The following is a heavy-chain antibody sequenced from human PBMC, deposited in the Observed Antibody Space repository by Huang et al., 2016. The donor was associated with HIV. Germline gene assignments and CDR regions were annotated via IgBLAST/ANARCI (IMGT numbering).Heavy chain of an antibody. CDR1: GYTFTTYG. CDR2: ISTVNGNT. V-gene: IGHV1-18*01. J-gene: IGHJ4*02. D-gene: IGHD2-21*02. CDR3: ARDLDIVVPTAPDY. Sequence: QIQLVQSGAEVKKPGASVKVSCKASGYTFTTYGITWVRQAPGPGLEGMGWISTVNGNTDYAPKVQGRVTMTTDTPTTTAFMELRSLRSDDTAVYYCARDLDIVVPTAPDYWGQGTLVTVSS.